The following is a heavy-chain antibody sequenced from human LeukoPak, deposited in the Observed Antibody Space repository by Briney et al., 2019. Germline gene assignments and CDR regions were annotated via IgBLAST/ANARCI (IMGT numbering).Heavy chain of an antibody. CDR2: IRSKAYGGTT. CDR1: GFTFGDYV. CDR3: TRRYNYDSSGYYYVRDAFDI. D-gene: IGHD3-22*01. Sequence: GGSLRLSCTASGFTFGDYVMSWVRQAPGKGLEWVGFIRSKAYGGTTKNAASVKGRFTISRDDSRSIAYLQMNSLKTEDAAVYYCTRRYNYDSSGYYYVRDAFDIWGQGTMVTVSS. V-gene: IGHV3-49*04. J-gene: IGHJ3*02.